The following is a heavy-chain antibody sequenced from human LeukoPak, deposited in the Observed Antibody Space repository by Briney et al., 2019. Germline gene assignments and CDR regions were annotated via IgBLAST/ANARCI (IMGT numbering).Heavy chain of an antibody. D-gene: IGHD3-22*01. CDR1: GYSFTSYW. Sequence: PGESLKISCKGSGYSFTSYWIGWVRQLPGKGLEWMGIIYPGDSDTRYSPSFQGQVTISADKSISTAYLQWSSLKASDTAMYYCAGTTYYYDSSGSMVHMLDAFDIWGQGTMVTVSS. CDR2: IYPGDSDT. CDR3: AGTTYYYDSSGSMVHMLDAFDI. J-gene: IGHJ3*02. V-gene: IGHV5-51*01.